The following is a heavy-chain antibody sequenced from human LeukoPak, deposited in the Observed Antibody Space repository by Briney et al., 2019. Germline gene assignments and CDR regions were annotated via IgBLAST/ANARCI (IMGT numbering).Heavy chain of an antibody. CDR2: ISSTGGTA. D-gene: IGHD2-15*01. J-gene: IGHJ6*03. V-gene: IGHV3-23*01. CDR3: AKNGDRGAYCSGGSCYPYYYYNMDV. Sequence: HPGGSLRPSCAASGFTFSSFGMSWVRQAPGKGLEWVSAISSTGGTAYYADSVKGRFTISRDNSKNTLYLQMNSLRAEDTAIHYCAKNGDRGAYCSGGSCYPYYYYNMDVWGKGTTVTISS. CDR1: GFTFSSFG.